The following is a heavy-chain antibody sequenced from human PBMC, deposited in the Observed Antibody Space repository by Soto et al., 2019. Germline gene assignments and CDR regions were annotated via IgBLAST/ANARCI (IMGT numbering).Heavy chain of an antibody. V-gene: IGHV3-33*01. CDR3: ARDWEYYCSGSYYFYYYGMDV. CDR2: IWYDGSNK. CDR1: GFTFNIYG. Sequence: QEQLVESGGGVVQPGRSLRLSCAASGFTFNIYGMHWVRRAPGKGLEWVAVIWYDGSNKYYADSVKGRFTVSRDNSKNTLYLQMNRVRAEDTAVYYCARDWEYYCSGSYYFYYYGMDVWGQGTTVTVSS. D-gene: IGHD3-10*01. J-gene: IGHJ6*02.